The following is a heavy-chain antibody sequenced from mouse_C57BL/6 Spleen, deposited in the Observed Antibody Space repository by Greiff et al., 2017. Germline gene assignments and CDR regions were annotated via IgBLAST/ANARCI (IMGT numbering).Heavy chain of an antibody. CDR1: GFTFSDYG. CDR2: LSRGSSTI. V-gene: IGHV5-17*01. J-gene: IGHJ2*01. CDR3: ARPGTTVRTYYFDY. D-gene: IGHD1-1*01. Sequence: EVMLVESGGGLVKPGGSLKLSCAASGFTFSDYGMHWVRQAPEKGLEWVAYLSRGSSTIYYAGTVKGRFTISRDNATSTLFLQMTSLRTEDTAMYYCARPGTTVRTYYFDYWGQGTTLTVSS.